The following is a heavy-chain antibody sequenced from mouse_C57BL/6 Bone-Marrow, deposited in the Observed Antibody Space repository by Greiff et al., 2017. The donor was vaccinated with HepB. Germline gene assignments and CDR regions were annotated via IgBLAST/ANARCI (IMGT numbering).Heavy chain of an antibody. CDR2: INPNNGGT. D-gene: IGHD1-1*01. CDR3: ARWVYYGSSFWYFDV. Sequence: EVKLMESGPELVKPGASVKIPCKASGYTFTDYNMDWVKQSHGKSLEWIGDINPNNGGTIYNQKFKGKATLTVDKSSSTAYMELRSLTSEDTAVYHCARWVYYGSSFWYFDVWGTGTTVTVSS. V-gene: IGHV1-18*01. J-gene: IGHJ1*03. CDR1: GYTFTDYN.